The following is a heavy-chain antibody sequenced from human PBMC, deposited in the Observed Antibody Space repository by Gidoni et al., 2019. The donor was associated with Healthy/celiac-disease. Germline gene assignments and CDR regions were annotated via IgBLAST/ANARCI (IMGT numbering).Heavy chain of an antibody. J-gene: IGHJ6*02. CDR2: INSGNGNT. V-gene: IGHV1-3*01. CDR1: GYTFTSYP. Sequence: QVQLVQSGAEVKKPGASVKVSCKASGYTFTSYPLHWVRQAPGQTLAWMGWINSGNGNTKYSQEFQGRVTITRDTSASTAYMGLSSLRSEDTAVYYCARRGIAAAGRGYYYYGMDVWDQGTTVTVSS. D-gene: IGHD6-13*01. CDR3: ARRGIAAAGRGYYYYGMDV.